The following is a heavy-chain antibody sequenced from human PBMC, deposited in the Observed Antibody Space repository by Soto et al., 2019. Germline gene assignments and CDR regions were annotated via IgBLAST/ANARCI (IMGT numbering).Heavy chain of an antibody. CDR2: ISYDGSKK. J-gene: IGHJ6*02. Sequence: QVQLVESGGGVVQPGRSLRLSCAASGLTFSNYAMHWVRQAPGKGLEWVAVISYDGSKKYYADSVKDRFTISRDNSKKTLYLQMDSLTAADTAVYYCARIPRGYSYGSNYYYYGMDVCGQGTTVTVSS. CDR1: GLTFSNYA. D-gene: IGHD5-18*01. CDR3: ARIPRGYSYGSNYYYYGMDV. V-gene: IGHV3-30-3*01.